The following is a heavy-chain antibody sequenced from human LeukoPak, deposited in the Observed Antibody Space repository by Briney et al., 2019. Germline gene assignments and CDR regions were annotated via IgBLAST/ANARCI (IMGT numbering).Heavy chain of an antibody. Sequence: GGSLRLSCAASGFTFSDYAMTWVRQAPGKGLEWVSAGIVSGASTYYADSVKGRFTISRDNSKNTLYLQMNSLRAEDTAVYYCATWGTGYNYGALEYWGQGSLVTVSS. J-gene: IGHJ4*02. CDR3: ATWGTGYNYGALEY. D-gene: IGHD5-18*01. V-gene: IGHV3-23*01. CDR2: GIVSGAST. CDR1: GFTFSDYA.